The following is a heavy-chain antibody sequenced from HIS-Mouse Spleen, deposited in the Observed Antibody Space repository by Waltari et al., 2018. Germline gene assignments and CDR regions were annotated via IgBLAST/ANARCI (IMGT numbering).Heavy chain of an antibody. CDR3: AREIPYSSSWYDWYFDL. D-gene: IGHD6-13*01. Sequence: QLQLQESGPALVKPSATLSLPSPVPVGSISSSSYYWAGNRQPPGKGLEWIGSIYYSGRTYYNPSLKSRVTISVDTSKNQFSLKLSSVTAADTAVYYCAREIPYSSSWYDWYFDLWGRGTLVTVSS. J-gene: IGHJ2*01. CDR2: IYYSGRT. CDR1: VGSISSSSYY. V-gene: IGHV4-39*07.